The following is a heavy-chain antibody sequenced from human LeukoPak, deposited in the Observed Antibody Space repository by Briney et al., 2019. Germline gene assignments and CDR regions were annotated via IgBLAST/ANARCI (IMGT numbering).Heavy chain of an antibody. D-gene: IGHD1-26*01. Sequence: SGGSLRLSCAASGFTFSTYEMKWVRQAPGKGLEWVSYISSSGDSLYYADSVKGRFTISRDNAKNSLYLQMNSLRAEDTAVYYCATITSYSGRDRGFDYWGQGNLVTVSS. CDR1: GFTFSTYE. V-gene: IGHV3-48*03. CDR3: ATITSYSGRDRGFDY. J-gene: IGHJ4*02. CDR2: ISSSGDSL.